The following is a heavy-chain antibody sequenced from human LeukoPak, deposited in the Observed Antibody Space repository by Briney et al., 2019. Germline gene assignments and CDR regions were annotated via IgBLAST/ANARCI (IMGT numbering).Heavy chain of an antibody. CDR2: IYYSGST. V-gene: IGHV4-59*11. Sequence: SETLSLTCTVSGGSISSHYWSWIRQPPGKGLEWIGYIYYSGSTNYNPSLKSRVTISVDTSKNQFSLKLSPVTAADTAVYYCARVGSGYCTNGVCSYWYFDLWGRGTLVTVSS. CDR1: GGSISSHY. D-gene: IGHD2-8*01. CDR3: ARVGSGYCTNGVCSYWYFDL. J-gene: IGHJ2*01.